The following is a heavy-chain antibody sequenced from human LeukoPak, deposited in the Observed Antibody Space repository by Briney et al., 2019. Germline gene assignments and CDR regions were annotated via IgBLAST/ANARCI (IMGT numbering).Heavy chain of an antibody. Sequence: GESLKISCAASGFTFTNYAVNWVREAPGKGLEWVSAISGDGSFIYYAESVKGRFTISRDNSKSTVFLQMNSLRAEDTAIYYCARVDGSSLSRARFDYWGPGTLVTVSS. J-gene: IGHJ4*02. V-gene: IGHV3-23*01. CDR2: ISGDGSFI. CDR1: GFTFTNYA. CDR3: ARVDGSSLSRARFDY. D-gene: IGHD6-6*01.